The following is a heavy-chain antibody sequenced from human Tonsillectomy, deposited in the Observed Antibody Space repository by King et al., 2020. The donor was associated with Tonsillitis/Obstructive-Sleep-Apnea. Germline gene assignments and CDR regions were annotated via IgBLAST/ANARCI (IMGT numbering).Heavy chain of an antibody. V-gene: IGHV1-46*01. CDR1: GYTFTSYY. Sequence: VQLVESGAEVKKPGASVKVSCKASGYTFTSYYMHWVRQAPGQGLEWMGIINPSGGSTSYAPKFQGKVTMTRDTYTSTVYMELSSLRSEDTAVYYCARIPVTTVVTGFDYWGQGTLVTVSS. D-gene: IGHD4-23*01. J-gene: IGHJ4*02. CDR2: INPSGGST. CDR3: ARIPVTTVVTGFDY.